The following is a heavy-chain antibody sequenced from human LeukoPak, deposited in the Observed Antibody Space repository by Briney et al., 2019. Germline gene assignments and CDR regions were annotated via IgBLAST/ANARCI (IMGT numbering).Heavy chain of an antibody. V-gene: IGHV3-30*18. CDR1: GFTFSSYG. CDR2: ISYDGSNK. CDR3: AKDWLGY. Sequence: GGSLRLSCAASGFTFSSYGMHWVRQAPGKGLEWVAVISYDGSNKYYADSVKGRFTISRDNSKNTLYLQMNSLRAEDTAVYYCAKDWLGYCGQGTLVTVSS. D-gene: IGHD6-19*01. J-gene: IGHJ4*02.